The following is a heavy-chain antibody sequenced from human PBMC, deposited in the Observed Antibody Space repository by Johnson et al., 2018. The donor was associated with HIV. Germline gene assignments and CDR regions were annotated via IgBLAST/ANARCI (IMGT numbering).Heavy chain of an antibody. J-gene: IGHJ3*02. CDR1: GFTFDDYA. CDR2: ISWNSDDI. CDR3: AKDLNYGSGPVDI. V-gene: IGHV3-9*01. D-gene: IGHD3-10*01. Sequence: VQLVESGGGLVQPGGSLRLSCAASGFTFDDYAMHWVRQAPGTGLEWVSGISWNSDDIDYADSVKGRFTISRDNSKNTLYLQMNSLRAEDTAVYYCAKDLNYGSGPVDIWGQGTMVTVSS.